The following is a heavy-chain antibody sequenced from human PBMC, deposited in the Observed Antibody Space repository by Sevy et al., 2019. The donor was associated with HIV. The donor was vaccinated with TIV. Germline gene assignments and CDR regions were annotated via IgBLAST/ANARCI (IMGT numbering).Heavy chain of an antibody. CDR2: ISTYNGNT. J-gene: IGHJ4*02. V-gene: IGHV1-18*01. D-gene: IGHD3-22*01. CDR1: GYTFISYG. Sequence: ASVKVSCKASGYTFISYGISWVRQAPGQGLEWMGWISTYNGNTNYAQKFQGRVTMTTDTSTSTVYMELRSLRSDDAAMYYCARYPRTFSFDSSGHGHDYWGQGTLVTVSS. CDR3: ARYPRTFSFDSSGHGHDY.